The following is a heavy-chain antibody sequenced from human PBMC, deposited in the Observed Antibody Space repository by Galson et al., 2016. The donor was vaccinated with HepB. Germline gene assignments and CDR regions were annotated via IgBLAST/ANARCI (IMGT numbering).Heavy chain of an antibody. D-gene: IGHD1-14*01. Sequence: SLRLSCADSGFTFSTYGVHWVRQAPGEGLEWVAAISFEGNKQHYADSVKDRFTVSRDNSKNTLYLQMNNLTPDDTAIYYCARGGGTSSYYYWGMDVWGQGTTVTVSS. CDR3: ARGGGTSSYYYWGMDV. V-gene: IGHV3-30*03. CDR1: GFTFSTYG. CDR2: ISFEGNKQ. J-gene: IGHJ6*02.